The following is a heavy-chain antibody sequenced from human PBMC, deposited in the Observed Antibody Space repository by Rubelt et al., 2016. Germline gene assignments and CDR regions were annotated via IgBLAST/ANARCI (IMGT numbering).Heavy chain of an antibody. CDR3: AKDSTAYCVGGSCLFDY. CDR2: ISESGGGT. V-gene: IGHV3-23*01. D-gene: IGHD2-15*01. Sequence: PGGSLRLSCAASGFTFSTYGMTWVRQAPGKGLEWVSTISESGGGTYYADSVKGWFTISRDNSKNTLYLRMNSLRAEDTAVYYCAKDSTAYCVGGSCLFDYWGQGTLVTVSS. CDR1: GFTFSTYG. J-gene: IGHJ4*02.